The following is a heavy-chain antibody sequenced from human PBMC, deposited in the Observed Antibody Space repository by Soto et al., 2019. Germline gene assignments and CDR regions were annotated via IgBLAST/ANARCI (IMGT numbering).Heavy chain of an antibody. CDR2: ISGSGGST. CDR1: GFTFSSYA. CDR3: AKDHSSSWWTSDFDY. J-gene: IGHJ4*02. V-gene: IGHV3-23*01. D-gene: IGHD6-13*01. Sequence: PGGSLRLSCAASGFTFSSYAMSWVRQAPGKGLEWVSAISGSGGSTYYADSVKGRFTISRDNSKNTLYLQMNSLRAEDTAVYYCAKDHSSSWWTSDFDYWGQGTLVTAPQ.